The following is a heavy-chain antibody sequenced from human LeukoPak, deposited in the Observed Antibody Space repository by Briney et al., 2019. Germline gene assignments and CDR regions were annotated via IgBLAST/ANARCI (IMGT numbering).Heavy chain of an antibody. V-gene: IGHV4-34*01. CDR2: INHSGST. CDR1: GGSFSGYY. J-gene: IGHJ4*02. Sequence: SETLSLTCAVYGGSFSGYYWSWIRQPPGKGLEWIGEINHSGSTNYNPSLKSRVTISVDTSKNQFSLKLSSVTAADTAVYYCAKGGVEMATILGYWGQGTLVTVSS. CDR3: AKGGVEMATILGY. D-gene: IGHD5-24*01.